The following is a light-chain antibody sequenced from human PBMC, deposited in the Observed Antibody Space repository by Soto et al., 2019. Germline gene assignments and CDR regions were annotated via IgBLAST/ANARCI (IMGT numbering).Light chain of an antibody. Sequence: DIPMTQSPSTLSASVGDGVTITCRASQNISVWLAWYQQRPGKAPKFLMYDASSLETGVPSRFNGSGSGTEFTLTIRSLQPDDSATYYCQQYDSSSPTFGQGTKLEIK. CDR1: QNISVW. J-gene: IGKJ2*01. CDR2: DAS. CDR3: QQYDSSSPT. V-gene: IGKV1-5*01.